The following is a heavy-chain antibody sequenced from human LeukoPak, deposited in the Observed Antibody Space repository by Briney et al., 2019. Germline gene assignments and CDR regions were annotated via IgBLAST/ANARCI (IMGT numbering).Heavy chain of an antibody. Sequence: SETLSFTCTVSGGSISTYYWSWIRQPPGKGLEWIGYIYYSGNTNYNPSLKSRVTISVDTSKNQFSLKLSSVTAADTAVYYCARAPWDSGSYWLDFWGQGSLVTVSS. D-gene: IGHD1-26*01. J-gene: IGHJ4*02. CDR1: GGSISTYY. CDR2: IYYSGNT. V-gene: IGHV4-59*01. CDR3: ARAPWDSGSYWLDF.